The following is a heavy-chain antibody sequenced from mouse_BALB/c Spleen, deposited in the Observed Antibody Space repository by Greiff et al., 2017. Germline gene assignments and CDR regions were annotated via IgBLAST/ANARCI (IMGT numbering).Heavy chain of an antibody. J-gene: IGHJ4*01. CDR3: ARSYYYGSSPMDY. D-gene: IGHD1-1*01. CDR2: ISSGGSYT. V-gene: IGHV5-9-4*01. CDR1: GFTFSSYA. Sequence: EVQLQESGGGLVKPGGSLKLSCAASGFTFSSYAMSWVRQSPEKRLEWVAEISSGGSYTYYPDTVTGRFTISRDNAKNTLYLEMSSLRSEDTAMYYCARSYYYGSSPMDYWGQGTSVTVSS.